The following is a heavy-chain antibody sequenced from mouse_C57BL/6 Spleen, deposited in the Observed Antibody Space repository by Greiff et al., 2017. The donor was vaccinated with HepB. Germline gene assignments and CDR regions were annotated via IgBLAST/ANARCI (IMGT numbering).Heavy chain of an antibody. CDR1: GFTFTDYY. J-gene: IGHJ1*03. CDR3: ARYTYGSSPSYWYFDV. Sequence: EVMLVESGGGLVQPGGSLSLSCAASGFTFTDYYMSWVRQPPGKALEWLGFIRNKANGYTTEYSASVKGRFTISRDNSQSILYLQMNALRAEDSATYYCARYTYGSSPSYWYFDVWGTGTTVTVSS. V-gene: IGHV7-3*01. D-gene: IGHD1-1*01. CDR2: IRNKANGYTT.